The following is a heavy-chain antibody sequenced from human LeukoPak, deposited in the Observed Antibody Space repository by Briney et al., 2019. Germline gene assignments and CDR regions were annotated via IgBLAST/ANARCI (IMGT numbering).Heavy chain of an antibody. J-gene: IGHJ3*02. CDR2: IYYSGST. V-gene: IGHV4-59*01. CDR3: ARVYVGYCSSTSCYGAFDI. D-gene: IGHD2-2*01. Sequence: SETLSLTCTVSGGSISSYYWSWIRQPPGKGLEWIGYIYYSGSTNYNPSLKSRVTISVDTSKNQFSLKLSSVTAADTAVYYCARVYVGYCSSTSCYGAFDIWGQGTMVTVPS. CDR1: GGSISSYY.